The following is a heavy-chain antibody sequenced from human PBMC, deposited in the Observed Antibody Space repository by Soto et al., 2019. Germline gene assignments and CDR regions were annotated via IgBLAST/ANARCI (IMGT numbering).Heavy chain of an antibody. CDR2: IYYSGST. CDR1: GGSISSGGYY. CDR3: ARVQRGYFDY. J-gene: IGHJ4*02. Sequence: QVHLQESGPGLVKPSQTLSLTCTVSGGSISSGGYYWSWIRQHPGKGLEWIGYIYYSGSTYYHPPRNSRLTISVDASRSQVHMKLSSVTAAETAVYYCARVQRGYFDYRGQGSLVTV. D-gene: IGHD3-10*01. V-gene: IGHV4-31*03.